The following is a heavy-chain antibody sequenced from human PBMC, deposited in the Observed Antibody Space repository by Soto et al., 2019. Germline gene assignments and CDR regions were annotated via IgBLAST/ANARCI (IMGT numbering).Heavy chain of an antibody. CDR3: ASTDYDSSGYYGLDY. D-gene: IGHD3-22*01. CDR1: GFTFSSYA. V-gene: IGHV3-30-3*01. CDR2: ISYDGSNK. J-gene: IGHJ4*02. Sequence: GGSLRLSCAASGFTFSSYAMHWVRQAPGKGLEWVAVISYDGSNKYYADSVKGRFTISRDNSKNTLYLQMNSLRAEGTAVYYCASTDYDSSGYYGLDYWGQGTLVTVSS.